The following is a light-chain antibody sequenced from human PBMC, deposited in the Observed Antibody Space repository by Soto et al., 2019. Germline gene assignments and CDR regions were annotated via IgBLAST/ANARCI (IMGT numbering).Light chain of an antibody. CDR2: AAS. CDR1: QSISSY. Sequence: DIQMTQSPSSLSASVGGRVTITCRASQSISSYLNWYQQKPGKAPKLLIYAASSLQSGVPSRFSGSGSGTDFTLTISSLEPEDFAVYFCQHRAGWPPALTFGGGTKVDI. V-gene: IGKV1-39*01. CDR3: QHRAGWPPALT. J-gene: IGKJ4*01.